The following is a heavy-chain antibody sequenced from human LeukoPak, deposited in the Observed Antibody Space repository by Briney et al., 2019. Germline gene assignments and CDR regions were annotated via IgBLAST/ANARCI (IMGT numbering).Heavy chain of an antibody. CDR3: ASTYSSGRGAFDI. V-gene: IGHV4-39*07. D-gene: IGHD6-19*01. CDR2: IYYSGST. Sequence: SETLSLTCTVSGGSISSSSYYWGWIRQPPGKGLEWIGSIYYSGSTYYNPSLKSRVTISVDTSKNQFSLKLSSVTAADTAVYYCASTYSSGRGAFDIWGQGTMVTVSS. CDR1: GGSISSSSYY. J-gene: IGHJ3*02.